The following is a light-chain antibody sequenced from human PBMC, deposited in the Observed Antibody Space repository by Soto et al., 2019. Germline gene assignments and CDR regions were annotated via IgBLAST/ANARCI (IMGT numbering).Light chain of an antibody. CDR2: AAS. J-gene: IGKJ4*01. Sequence: EIVMTQSPATLSVSPGERVTLSCRASQSVSNNLAWYQQKPGQAPRLLIYAASTRATGLPARFSGSGSATQFTLTISSLQSEDFAVYYCQQYNNWPPLTFGGGTKVEIK. V-gene: IGKV3-15*01. CDR3: QQYNNWPPLT. CDR1: QSVSNN.